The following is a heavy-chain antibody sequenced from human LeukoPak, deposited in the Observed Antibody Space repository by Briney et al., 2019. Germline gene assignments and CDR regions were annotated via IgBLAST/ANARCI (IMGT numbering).Heavy chain of an antibody. D-gene: IGHD3-22*01. V-gene: IGHV3-15*01. CDR3: TTDWRYYDSSGYQIYYFDY. Sequence: GGSLRLSCAASGFTFSNAWMSWVRQAPGKGLEWVGRIKSKTDGGTTDYAAPVEGRFTISRDDSKNTLYLQMNSLKTEDTAVYYCTTDWRYYDSSGYQIYYFDYWGQGTLVTVSS. CDR2: IKSKTDGGTT. CDR1: GFTFSNAW. J-gene: IGHJ4*02.